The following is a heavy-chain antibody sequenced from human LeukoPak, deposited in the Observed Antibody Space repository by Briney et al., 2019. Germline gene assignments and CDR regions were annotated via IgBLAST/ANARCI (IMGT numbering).Heavy chain of an antibody. CDR1: GYTFPGYY. Sequence: WASVKVSCKASGYTFPGYYIHWVRQVPGQGLEWMGWINPNSGGAKYAQKFQGRLTMTRDTSISTAYMGLSRLQSDDTAVYYCAKGRVVAGTKSLMYHRFDPWGQGTLVTVSS. D-gene: IGHD6-19*01. J-gene: IGHJ5*02. CDR3: AKGRVVAGTKSLMYHRFDP. CDR2: INPNSGGA. V-gene: IGHV1-2*02.